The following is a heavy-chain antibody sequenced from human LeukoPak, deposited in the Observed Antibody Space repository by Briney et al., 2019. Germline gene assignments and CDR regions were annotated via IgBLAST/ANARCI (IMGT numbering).Heavy chain of an antibody. CDR2: IRYDGSNK. CDR3: ARARITMVRGVITYYFDY. J-gene: IGHJ4*02. D-gene: IGHD3-10*01. Sequence: GGSLRLSCATSGFSFSDFDMQWVRQAPGKGLEWVAFIRYDGSNKYYADSVKGRFTISRDNSKNTLYLQMNSLRAEDTAVYYCARARITMVRGVITYYFDYWAREPWSPSPQ. V-gene: IGHV3-30*02. CDR1: GFSFSDFD.